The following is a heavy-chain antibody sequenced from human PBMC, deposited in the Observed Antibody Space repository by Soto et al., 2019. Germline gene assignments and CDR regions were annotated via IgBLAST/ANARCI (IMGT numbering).Heavy chain of an antibody. CDR2: TYYRSKCYN. D-gene: IGHD6-13*01. J-gene: IGHJ5*02. CDR3: ARDGQLARFDP. V-gene: IGHV6-1*01. Sequence: LXLTCAVSGDSVSRNIAAWSLIMQSPSRGLEWLGRTYYRSKCYNDYAVSVKSRITINPDTSKNQFSLQLNSVTPEDTAVYYCARDGQLARFDPWAQGTLVTVSS. CDR1: GDSVSRNIAA.